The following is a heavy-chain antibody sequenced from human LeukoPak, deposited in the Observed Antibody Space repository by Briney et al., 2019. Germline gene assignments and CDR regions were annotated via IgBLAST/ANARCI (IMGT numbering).Heavy chain of an antibody. D-gene: IGHD6-6*01. CDR2: INPNSGGT. J-gene: IGHJ4*02. Sequence: ASVKVSCKASGYXFTGYYMHWVRQAPGQGLEWMGWINPNSGGTNYAQKFQGRVTMTRDTSISTAYMELSRLRSDDTAVYYCARGEIEYSSSAYPDYWGQGTLVTVSS. CDR3: ARGEIEYSSSAYPDY. V-gene: IGHV1-2*02. CDR1: GYXFTGYY.